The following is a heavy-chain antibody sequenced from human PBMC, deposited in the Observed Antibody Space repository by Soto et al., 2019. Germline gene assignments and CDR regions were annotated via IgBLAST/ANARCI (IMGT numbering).Heavy chain of an antibody. V-gene: IGHV3-53*01. J-gene: IGHJ3*02. CDR3: ATWLLREHAFDI. CDR2: LYIADGT. Sequence: VGSLRLSCAASGFTVNGKKYMTWVRQAPGKGLEWVSALYIADGTFYADSVKGRFSVSIDTSKNTVFLQMNSLRPEDTAVYYCATWLLREHAFDIWGLGTMVTVSS. CDR1: GFTVNGKKY. D-gene: IGHD4-17*01.